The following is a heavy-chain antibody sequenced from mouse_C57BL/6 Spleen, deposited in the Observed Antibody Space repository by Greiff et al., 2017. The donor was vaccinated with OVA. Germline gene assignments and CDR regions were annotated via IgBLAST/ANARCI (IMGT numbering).Heavy chain of an antibody. CDR2: ISSGSSTI. CDR3: ARGTAQAPVRLAY. V-gene: IGHV5-17*01. CDR1: GFTFSDYG. J-gene: IGHJ3*01. D-gene: IGHD3-2*02. Sequence: EVQGVESGGGLVKPGGSLKLSCAASGFTFSDYGMHWVRQAPEKGLEWVAYISSGSSTIYYADTVKGRFTISRDNAKNTLFLQMTSLRSEDTAMYYCARGTAQAPVRLAYWGQGTLVTVSA.